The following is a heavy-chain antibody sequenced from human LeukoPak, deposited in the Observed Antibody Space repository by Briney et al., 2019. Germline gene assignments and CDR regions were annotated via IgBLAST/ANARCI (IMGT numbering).Heavy chain of an antibody. CDR3: ARDRSAVAGTNLYYYYYYMDV. V-gene: IGHV1-2*02. J-gene: IGHJ6*03. CDR1: EYTFTAYY. D-gene: IGHD6-19*01. CDR2: INPNSGGT. Sequence: ASVKVSCKASEYTFTAYYMHWVRQAPGQGLEWMGWINPNSGGTNYAQKFQGRVTMTRDTSISTAYMELSRLRSDDTAVYYCARDRSAVAGTNLYYYYYYMDVWGKGTTVTISS.